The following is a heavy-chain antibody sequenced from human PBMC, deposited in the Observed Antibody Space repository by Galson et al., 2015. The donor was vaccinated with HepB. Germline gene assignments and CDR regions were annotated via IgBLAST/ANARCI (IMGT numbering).Heavy chain of an antibody. V-gene: IGHV1-46*03. J-gene: IGHJ4*02. D-gene: IGHD3-22*01. CDR2: INPSGGST. CDR3: ARAGHYYDSSDFFDYFDY. Sequence: SVKVSCKASGYTFTSYYMHWVRQAPGQGLEWMGIINPSGGSTSYAQKFQGRVTMTRDTSTSTVYMELSSLRSEDTAVYYCARAGHYYDSSDFFDYFDYWGQGTLVTVSS. CDR1: GYTFTSYY.